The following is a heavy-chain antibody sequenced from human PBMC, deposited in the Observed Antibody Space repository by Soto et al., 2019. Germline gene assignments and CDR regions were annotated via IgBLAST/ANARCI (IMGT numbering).Heavy chain of an antibody. D-gene: IGHD6-13*01. CDR2: SYSGNGNT. CDR3: ARRAGGAAAANWFDP. J-gene: IGHJ5*02. Sequence: VMVFCKASGYTFTSYAMHWVRQAPGQRLEWMVGSYSGNGNTGYARKFQGRVTMTRDTSTSTAYMELSSQRSEDIDVYYCARRAGGAAAANWFDPWGQGTLVTVSS. V-gene: IGHV1-3*02. CDR1: GYTFTSYA.